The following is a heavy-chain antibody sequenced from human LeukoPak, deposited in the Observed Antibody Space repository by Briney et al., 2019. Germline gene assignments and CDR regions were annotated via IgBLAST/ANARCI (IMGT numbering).Heavy chain of an antibody. CDR3: ARGDDYKATLFEY. J-gene: IGHJ4*02. D-gene: IGHD5-12*01. CDR1: GASITRYF. Sequence: PSETLSLTCTVSGASITRYFWNWIRQPPGKELEWIGYISSGGSTNYNPSLKSRVTISIDTSKNQFSLKLTSATAADTAVYCCARGDDYKATLFEYWGQGNLGNGSS. CDR2: ISSGGST. V-gene: IGHV4-59*01.